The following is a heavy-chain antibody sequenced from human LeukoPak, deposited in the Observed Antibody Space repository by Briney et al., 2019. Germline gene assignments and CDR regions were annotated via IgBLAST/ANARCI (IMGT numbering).Heavy chain of an antibody. CDR1: GGSISSYY. J-gene: IGHJ5*02. CDR3: ARDASGYPTWFDP. CDR2: IYTRGST. Sequence: SETLSLTCTVSGGSISSYYGSWIRQPAGKGLEWIGRIYTRGSTSYNPSLKSRVIMSVDTSKNLFSLKLSSVTAADTAVYYCARDASGYPTWFDPWGQGTLVTVSS. D-gene: IGHD3-22*01. V-gene: IGHV4-4*07.